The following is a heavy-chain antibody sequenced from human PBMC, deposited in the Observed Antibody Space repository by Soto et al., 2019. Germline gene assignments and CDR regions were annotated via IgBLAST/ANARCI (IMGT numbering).Heavy chain of an antibody. J-gene: IGHJ4*02. V-gene: IGHV4-31*03. CDR3: AREAEELPSHFDC. CDR1: GGSISSGGYY. Sequence: QVQLQESGPGLVKPSQTLSLTCTVSGGSISSGGYYWSWIRQRPGKGLEWIGYIYYSGGTYYNPSLKSRAIISLDTSKNQFSLKLSSVTAADTAMYYCAREAEELPSHFDCWGQGTLVTVSS. CDR2: IYYSGGT. D-gene: IGHD1-7*01.